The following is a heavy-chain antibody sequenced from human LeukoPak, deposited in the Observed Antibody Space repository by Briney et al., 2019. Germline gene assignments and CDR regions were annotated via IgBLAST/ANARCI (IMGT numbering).Heavy chain of an antibody. CDR1: GHTFTSYD. CDR2: MNPNSGNT. Sequence: ASVKVSCKASGHTFTSYDINWVRQATGQGLEWMGWMNPNSGNTGYAQKFQGRVTMTRNTSISTAYMELSSLRSEDTAVYYCARFVLIAVEPYYYYGMDVWGQGTTVTVSS. CDR3: ARFVLIAVEPYYYYGMDV. V-gene: IGHV1-8*01. D-gene: IGHD6-19*01. J-gene: IGHJ6*02.